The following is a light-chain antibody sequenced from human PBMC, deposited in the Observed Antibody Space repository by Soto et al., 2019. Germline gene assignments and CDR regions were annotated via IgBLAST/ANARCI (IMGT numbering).Light chain of an antibody. CDR1: SSNIGAGYD. CDR2: GNI. CDR3: QSYDSSLV. Sequence: QSVLTQPPSVSGAPGQRVTISCTGSSSNIGAGYDVHWYQQVPGTAPKLLIYGNINRPSGVPDRFSGSKSGTSASLAITGLQAEDEAEYDCQSYDSSLVFGGGTKLTVL. J-gene: IGLJ2*01. V-gene: IGLV1-40*01.